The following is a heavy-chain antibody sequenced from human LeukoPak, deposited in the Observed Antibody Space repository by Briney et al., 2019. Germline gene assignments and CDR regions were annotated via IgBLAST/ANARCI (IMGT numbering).Heavy chain of an antibody. Sequence: PGGSLRLSCAASGFTFSSYTMNWVRQAPGKGLEWVSSISSSSYIYCADSVKGRFTISRDNAKNSLYLQMNSLRAEDTAVYYCARDREGDYIWGSYRPDWFDPWGQGTLVTVSS. D-gene: IGHD3-16*02. CDR3: ARDREGDYIWGSYRPDWFDP. CDR2: ISSSSYI. J-gene: IGHJ5*02. V-gene: IGHV3-21*01. CDR1: GFTFSSYT.